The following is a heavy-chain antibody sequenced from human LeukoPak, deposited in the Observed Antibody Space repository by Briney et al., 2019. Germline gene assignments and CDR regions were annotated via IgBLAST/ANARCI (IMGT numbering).Heavy chain of an antibody. J-gene: IGHJ4*02. CDR1: GYSISSSIYY. CDR3: ARHHYYGSGRFDY. V-gene: IGHV4-39*01. Sequence: SETLSLTCTVSGYSISSSIYYWGWIRQPPGKGLEWIGSIYYSGSTYYNPSLKSRVTISVDTSKNQFSLKLSSVTAADTAVYFCARHHYYGSGRFDYWGQGTLVTVSS. CDR2: IYYSGST. D-gene: IGHD3-10*01.